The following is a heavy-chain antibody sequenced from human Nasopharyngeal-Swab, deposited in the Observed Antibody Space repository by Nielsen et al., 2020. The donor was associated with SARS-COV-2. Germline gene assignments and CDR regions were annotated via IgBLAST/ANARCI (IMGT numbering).Heavy chain of an antibody. CDR2: ISPTSDYI. J-gene: IGHJ5*01. V-gene: IGHV3-21*06. Sequence: GGALKISWAASGFTFSSYTMNWVRQAQGKGLEWVSSISPTSDYIYYAESVKGRFTISRDNAKNSLFRQMNSLRAEETAIYYCVRGSYGHYDSWGQGALITVSS. CDR3: VRGSYGHYDS. D-gene: IGHD4-17*01. CDR1: GFTFSSYT.